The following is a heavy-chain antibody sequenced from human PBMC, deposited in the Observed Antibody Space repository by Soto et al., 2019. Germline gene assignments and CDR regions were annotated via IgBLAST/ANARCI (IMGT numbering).Heavy chain of an antibody. CDR3: ARPRDSSSSYYFDS. CDR2: IYPGDFDT. Sequence: GESLKISCQGSGYTFSSYWIGWVRQMPGKGLEWMGIIYPGDFDTRYSPSFQGQVTISADKSISTAYLQWSSLKASDTAMHYCARPRDSSSSYYFDSWGQGTLVTVSS. J-gene: IGHJ4*02. CDR1: GYTFSSYW. D-gene: IGHD6-13*01. V-gene: IGHV5-51*01.